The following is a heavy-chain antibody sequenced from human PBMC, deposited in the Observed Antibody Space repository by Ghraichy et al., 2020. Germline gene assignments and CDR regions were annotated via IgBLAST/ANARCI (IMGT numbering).Heavy chain of an antibody. J-gene: IGHJ4*02. D-gene: IGHD7-27*01. CDR3: AKDRLPQTGEPYYFDY. CDR2: ISGSGGST. Sequence: GESLNISCAASGFTFSSYAMSWVRQAPGKGLEWVSAISGSGGSTYYADSVKGRFTISRDNSKNTLYLQMNSLRAEDTAVYYCAKDRLPQTGEPYYFDYWGQGTLVTVSS. CDR1: GFTFSSYA. V-gene: IGHV3-23*01.